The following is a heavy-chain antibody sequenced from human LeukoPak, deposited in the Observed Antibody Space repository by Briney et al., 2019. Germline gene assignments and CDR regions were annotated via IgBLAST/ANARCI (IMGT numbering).Heavy chain of an antibody. CDR3: ARTTEGYCRGRSCYSYYYYMDV. V-gene: IGHV4-59*01. CDR2: IYYSGSA. Sequence: PSETLSLTCTVSGGSISSYYWSWIRQPPGKGLEWIGYIYYSGSANYNPSLKSRVTISVDTSKIQFSLKLRSVTAADTAVYYCARTTEGYCRGRSCYSYYYYMDVWGKGTTVTVSS. CDR1: GGSISSYY. D-gene: IGHD2-15*01. J-gene: IGHJ6*03.